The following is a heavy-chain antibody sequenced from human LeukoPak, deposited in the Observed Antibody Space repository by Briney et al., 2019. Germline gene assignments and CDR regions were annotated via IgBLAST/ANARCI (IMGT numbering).Heavy chain of an antibody. J-gene: IGHJ5*02. CDR2: ISGSGGST. D-gene: IGHD3/OR15-3a*01. Sequence: PGGSLRLSCAASGFTFSSYAMSWVRQAPGKGLEWVAAISGSGGSTYYADSVKGRFTISRDNSKNTLYLQMNSLRAEDTAVYYGALDWLFYLERFDPWGQGTLVTVSS. CDR3: ALDWLFYLERFDP. CDR1: GFTFSSYA. V-gene: IGHV3-23*01.